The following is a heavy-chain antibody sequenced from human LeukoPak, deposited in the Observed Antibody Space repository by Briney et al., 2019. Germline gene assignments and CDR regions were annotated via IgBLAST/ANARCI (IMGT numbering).Heavy chain of an antibody. CDR1: GYTFTGYY. V-gene: IGHV1-2*02. J-gene: IGHJ5*02. CDR3: ARGHSSSWSWFDP. Sequence: ASVKVSCKASGYTFTGYYMHWVRQAPGQGLEWMGWINPNSGGTNYAQKFQGRVTMTRDTSISTAYMELSRLRSDDTAVYYCARGHSSSWSWFDPWGQGTLVTVSS. D-gene: IGHD6-13*01. CDR2: INPNSGGT.